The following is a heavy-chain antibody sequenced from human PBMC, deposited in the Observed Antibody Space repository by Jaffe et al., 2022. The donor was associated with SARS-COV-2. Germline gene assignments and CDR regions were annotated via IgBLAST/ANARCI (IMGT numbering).Heavy chain of an antibody. CDR2: IYHSGST. D-gene: IGHD2-15*01. J-gene: IGHJ6*02. Sequence: QVQLQESGPGLVKPSETLSLTCTVSGGSISSYYWSWIRQPPGKGLEWIGYIYHSGSTNYNPSLKSRVTISVDMSKNQFSLKLGSVTAADTAVYYCARLYCSGGSCFSWDTYYGMDVWGQGTTVTVSS. CDR1: GGSISSYY. CDR3: ARLYCSGGSCFSWDTYYGMDV. V-gene: IGHV4-59*01.